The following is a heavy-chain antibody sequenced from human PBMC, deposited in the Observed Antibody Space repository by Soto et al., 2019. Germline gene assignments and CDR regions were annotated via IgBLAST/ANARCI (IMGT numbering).Heavy chain of an antibody. D-gene: IGHD6-6*01. CDR3: ARGRWGIAARPRNAGMDV. V-gene: IGHV3-21*01. J-gene: IGHJ6*02. Sequence: GGSLRLSCTASGFTFSSYSMNWVRQAPGKGLERVSSISSSSSYIYYADSVKGRFTISRDNAKNSLYLQMNSLRAEDTAVYYCARGRWGIAARPRNAGMDVWGQGTTVTVSS. CDR2: ISSSSSYI. CDR1: GFTFSSYS.